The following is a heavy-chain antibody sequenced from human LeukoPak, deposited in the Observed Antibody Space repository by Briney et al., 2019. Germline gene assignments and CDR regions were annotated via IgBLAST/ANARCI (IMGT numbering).Heavy chain of an antibody. CDR1: GYTFTSYA. D-gene: IGHD3-10*01. J-gene: IGHJ4*02. Sequence: ASVKVSCKASGYTFTSYALHWVRQAPGQRLEWMGWINAGNGNKKYSQKFQGRVTITRDTSASTAYMEMSSLRSEDTAVYYCARAAHLWFGESDFDYWGQGTLVTVSS. CDR3: ARAAHLWFGESDFDY. CDR2: INAGNGNK. V-gene: IGHV1-3*01.